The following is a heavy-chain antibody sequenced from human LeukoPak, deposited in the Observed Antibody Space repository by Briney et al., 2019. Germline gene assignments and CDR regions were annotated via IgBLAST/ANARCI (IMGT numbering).Heavy chain of an antibody. J-gene: IGHJ4*02. Sequence: SVKVSCKASGGTFSSYAISWVGQAPGQGLEWMGGIIPIFGTANYAQKFQGRVTITADESTSTAYMELSSLRSEDTAVYYCAKVGAVGGVNFDYWGQGTLVTVSS. CDR1: GGTFSSYA. CDR3: AKVGAVGGVNFDY. D-gene: IGHD3-16*01. CDR2: IIPIFGTA. V-gene: IGHV1-69*13.